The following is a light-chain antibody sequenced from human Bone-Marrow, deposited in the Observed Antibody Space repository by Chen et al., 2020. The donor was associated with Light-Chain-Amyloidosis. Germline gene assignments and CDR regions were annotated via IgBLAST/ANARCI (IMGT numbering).Light chain of an antibody. J-gene: IGKJ3*01. V-gene: IGKV3-15*01. CDR3: QQYSKWPPRT. Sequence: EIVMTQSPATLSVSPGERVTLSCRASQSVSSRLAWYQQKPGQAPRLLIYDASTRATAIPDRFSGSGSGTEFTLTISGLQSADFAVYYCQQYSKWPPRTFGPGTKVDI. CDR2: DAS. CDR1: QSVSSR.